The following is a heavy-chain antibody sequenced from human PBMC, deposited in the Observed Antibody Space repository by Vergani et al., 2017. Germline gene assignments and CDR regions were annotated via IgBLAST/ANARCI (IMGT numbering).Heavy chain of an antibody. Sequence: QVQLQESGPGLVKPSQTLSLTCTVSGGSISSGSYYWSWIRQPPGKGLEWIGYIYYSGSTNYNPSLKSRVTISVDTSKNQFSLKLSSVTAADTAVYYCARGLRYFDWTRKNWFDPWGQGTLVTVSS. J-gene: IGHJ5*02. V-gene: IGHV4-61*01. CDR2: IYYSGST. CDR1: GGSISSGSYY. CDR3: ARGLRYFDWTRKNWFDP. D-gene: IGHD3-9*01.